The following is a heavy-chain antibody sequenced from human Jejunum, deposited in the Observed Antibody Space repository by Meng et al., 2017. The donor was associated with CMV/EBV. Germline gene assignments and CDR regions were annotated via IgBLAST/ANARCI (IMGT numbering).Heavy chain of an antibody. Sequence: CAASGFTFSSYSMNWVRQAPGKGLEWVSSIYRSSDYIYYADSVKGRFTISRDNANNSLYLQMNSLRAEDTAVYYCARASSGWEYYFDYWGQGTLVTVSS. J-gene: IGHJ4*02. V-gene: IGHV3-21*01. CDR2: IYRSSDYI. D-gene: IGHD6-19*01. CDR1: GFTFSSYS. CDR3: ARASSGWEYYFDY.